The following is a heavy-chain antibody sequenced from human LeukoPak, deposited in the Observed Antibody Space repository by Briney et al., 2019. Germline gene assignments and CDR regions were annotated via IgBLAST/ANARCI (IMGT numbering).Heavy chain of an antibody. CDR3: ARETGSPGAFDI. D-gene: IGHD1-26*01. CDR2: ISTDGSYK. Sequence: GTSLRLSCAASGFTFSNHDLHWVRQAPGQGLEWKTGISTDGSYKSYAGSVKGRFTISRDNSKNTLYLQMNSLRAEDTAVYYCARETGSPGAFDIWGQGTMVTVSS. J-gene: IGHJ3*02. V-gene: IGHV3-30-3*01. CDR1: GFTFSNHD.